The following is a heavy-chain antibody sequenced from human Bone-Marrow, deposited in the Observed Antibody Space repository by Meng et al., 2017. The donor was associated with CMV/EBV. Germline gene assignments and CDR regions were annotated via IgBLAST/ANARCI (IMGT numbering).Heavy chain of an antibody. CDR3: ARDRMGATAGGWFDP. CDR2: IIPIFGTA. Sequence: SGGPFTSFGITWVRQAPGQGLEWMGGIIPIFGTAKYAQKFQGRVKVIADESTNTAYMELSSLTSEDTALYYCARDRMGATAGGWFDPWGQGTLVTVSS. J-gene: IGHJ5*02. CDR1: GGPFTSFG. D-gene: IGHD1-26*01. V-gene: IGHV1-69*01.